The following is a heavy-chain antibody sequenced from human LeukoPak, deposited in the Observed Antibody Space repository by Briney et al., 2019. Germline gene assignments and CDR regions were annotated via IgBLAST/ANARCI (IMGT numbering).Heavy chain of an antibody. J-gene: IGHJ5*02. CDR3: ATLDYSGTNPNS. CDR2: FEGDEK. Sequence: GASVKVSCKVSGYTLKEFSMHWVRHAPGKGREWMGGFEGDEKVYAQKFQGKITMTEDTSTDTAYMELSSLRSEDTAVYFCATLDYSGTNPNSWGRGTLVIVSS. D-gene: IGHD1-26*01. V-gene: IGHV1-24*01. CDR1: GYTLKEFS.